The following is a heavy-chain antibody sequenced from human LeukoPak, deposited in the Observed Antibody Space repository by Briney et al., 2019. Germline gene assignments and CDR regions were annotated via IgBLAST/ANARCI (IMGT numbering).Heavy chain of an antibody. D-gene: IGHD4-11*01. CDR1: GYTFTDYY. Sequence: ASVKISCKVSGYTFTDYYMHWVQQAPGKGLEWMGLVDPEDGETIYAEKFQGRVTITADTSTDTAYMELSSLRSEDTAVYYCVTVGMGGPGTVKDYWGQGTLVTVSS. CDR3: VTVGMGGPGTVKDY. CDR2: VDPEDGET. V-gene: IGHV1-69-2*01. J-gene: IGHJ4*02.